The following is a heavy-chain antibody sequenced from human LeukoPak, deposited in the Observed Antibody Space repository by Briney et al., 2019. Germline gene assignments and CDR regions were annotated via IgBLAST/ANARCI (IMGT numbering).Heavy chain of an antibody. J-gene: IGHJ6*04. CDR2: ITTSSSYM. V-gene: IGHV3-21*01. D-gene: IGHD3-10*02. CDR1: GFTFSAYN. Sequence: GGSLRLSCAASGFTFSAYNMNWVRRTPGKGLEWVSSITTSSSYMFYADSVRGRFTISRDNAENSLYLQMNSLRDEDTAVYYCAELGITMIGGVWGKGTTVTISS. CDR3: AELGITMIGGV.